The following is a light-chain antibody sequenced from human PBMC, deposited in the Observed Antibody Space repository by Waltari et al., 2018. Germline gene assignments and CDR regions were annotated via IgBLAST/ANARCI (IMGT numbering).Light chain of an antibody. V-gene: IGLV1-44*01. CDR1: SSNIGSNT. CDR2: SNN. Sequence: QSVLTQPPSASGTPGQRVTISCSGSSSNIGSNTVNWYQQLPGTAPQLLIYSNNPRPSAVPDRFSGSKSGTSASLAISGLQSEDEADYYCAAWDDSLNGVVFGGGTKLTVL. CDR3: AAWDDSLNGVV. J-gene: IGLJ2*01.